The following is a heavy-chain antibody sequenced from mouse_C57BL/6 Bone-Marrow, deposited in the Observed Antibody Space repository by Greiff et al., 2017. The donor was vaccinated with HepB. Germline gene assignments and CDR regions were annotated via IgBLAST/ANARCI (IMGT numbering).Heavy chain of an antibody. CDR3: ATSPSFAY. CDR1: GFNINDTY. CDR2: IDPANGNT. Sequence: VKLQESGADLVKPGASVKLSCIVSGFNINDTYMYWVKQRPEQGLEWIGKIDPANGNTKYDPKFQGKATITANTSSNTAYLQLSSLTSEDTAVYYCATSPSFAYWGQGTLVTVSA. V-gene: IGHV14-3*02. J-gene: IGHJ3*01.